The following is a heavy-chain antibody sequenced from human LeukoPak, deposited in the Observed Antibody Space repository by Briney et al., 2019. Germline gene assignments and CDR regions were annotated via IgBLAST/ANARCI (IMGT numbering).Heavy chain of an antibody. J-gene: IGHJ4*02. D-gene: IGHD3-10*01. CDR1: GYTFTGYY. CDR3: ARVRGYGSGSFFGY. Sequence: ASVKVSCKASGYTFTGYYMHWVRQAPGQGLEWMGWINPNSGGTNYAQKFQGRVTMTRDTSISTAYMELSRLRSDDTAVYYCARVRGYGSGSFFGYWGQGTLVTVSS. CDR2: INPNSGGT. V-gene: IGHV1-2*02.